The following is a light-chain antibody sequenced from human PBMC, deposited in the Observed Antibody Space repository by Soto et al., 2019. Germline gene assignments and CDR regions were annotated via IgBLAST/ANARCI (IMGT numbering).Light chain of an antibody. V-gene: IGKV1-5*03. Sequence: DIQMTQSPSTLSASVGDRVTITCRASQSITGWLAWYQQKPGKAPKLLIYKASSLESGVPSRFSGSGSGTEFTLTISCLQPDDFATYYCQQYNSYSPGFGQGPKVEIK. CDR3: QQYNSYSPG. J-gene: IGKJ1*01. CDR2: KAS. CDR1: QSITGW.